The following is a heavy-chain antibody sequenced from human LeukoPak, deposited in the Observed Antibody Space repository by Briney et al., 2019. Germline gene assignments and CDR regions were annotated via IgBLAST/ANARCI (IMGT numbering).Heavy chain of an antibody. CDR3: AKTDCSSTSCYYFDY. CDR2: SSGSGGST. Sequence: GESLTLTCAASGFTISSYAMRGGRRAPAGGGEGVSASSGSGGSTYYAESVKGRVTISRDNSKNTLYLQMNSLGAEDTAVYYCAKTDCSSTSCYYFDYWGQGTLVTVSS. D-gene: IGHD2-2*01. V-gene: IGHV3-23*01. J-gene: IGHJ4*02. CDR1: GFTISSYA.